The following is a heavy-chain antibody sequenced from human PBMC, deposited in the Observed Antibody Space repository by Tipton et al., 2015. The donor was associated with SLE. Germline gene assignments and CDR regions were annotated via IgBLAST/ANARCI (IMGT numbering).Heavy chain of an antibody. CDR3: AREWGDGSGSYYNDY. CDR2: IYYSGST. CDR1: GGSISSYY. Sequence: TLSLTCTVSGGSISSYYWSWIRQPPGKGLEWIGYIYYSGSTNYNPSLKSRVTISVDTSKNQFSQKLSSVTAADTAVYYCAREWGDGSGSYYNDYWGQGTLVTVSS. D-gene: IGHD3-10*01. V-gene: IGHV4-59*01. J-gene: IGHJ4*02.